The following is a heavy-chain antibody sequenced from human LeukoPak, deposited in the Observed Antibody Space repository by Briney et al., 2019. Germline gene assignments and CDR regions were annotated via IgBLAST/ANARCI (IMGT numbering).Heavy chain of an antibody. D-gene: IGHD3-10*01. CDR1: GGTFSSYA. J-gene: IGHJ5*02. CDR3: ARVLVVRGVTPANWFDP. Sequence: GASVKVSCKASGGTFSSYAISWVRQAPGQGLEWMGGIIPIFGTANYAQKFQGRVTITADESTSTAYMELSSLRSEDTAVYYCARVLVVRGVTPANWFDPWGQGTLVTVSS. V-gene: IGHV1-69*13. CDR2: IIPIFGTA.